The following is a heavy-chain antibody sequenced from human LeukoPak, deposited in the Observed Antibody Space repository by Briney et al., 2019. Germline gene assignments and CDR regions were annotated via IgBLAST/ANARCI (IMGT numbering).Heavy chain of an antibody. CDR3: ARDGIEGGDYDYYYYMDV. J-gene: IGHJ6*03. D-gene: IGHD4-17*01. V-gene: IGHV1-2*02. CDR2: INPNSGGT. Sequence: ASVKVSCKASGYTFTGYYMHWARQAPGQGLEWMGWINPNSGGTNYAQKFQGRVTMTRDTSISTAYMELSRLRSDDTAVYYCARDGIEGGDYDYYYYMDVWGKGTTVTISS. CDR1: GYTFTGYY.